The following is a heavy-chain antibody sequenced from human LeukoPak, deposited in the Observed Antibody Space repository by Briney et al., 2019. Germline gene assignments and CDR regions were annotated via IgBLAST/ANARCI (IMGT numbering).Heavy chain of an antibody. CDR1: GFTFSSYE. CDR2: ISSSGSII. D-gene: IGHD2-21*02. J-gene: IGHJ6*03. V-gene: IGHV3-48*03. Sequence: GGSLRLSCAVSGFTFSSYEMNWVRQAPGKGLEWVSYISSSGSIIYYADSVKGRFTISRDNAKNSLYLQMNSLRAEDTAVYYCASGDCYSCDYHYYMDVWGKGTTVTISS. CDR3: ASGDCYSCDYHYYMDV.